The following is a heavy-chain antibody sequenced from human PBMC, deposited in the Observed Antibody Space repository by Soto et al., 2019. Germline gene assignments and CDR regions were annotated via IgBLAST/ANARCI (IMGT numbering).Heavy chain of an antibody. D-gene: IGHD2-2*01. J-gene: IGHJ5*02. V-gene: IGHV1-18*01. CDR2: ISAYNGNT. CDR3: ARAFGIVVVPAAPRGFDP. Sequence: QVQLVQSGAEVKKPGASVKVSCKASGYTFTSYGISWVRQAPGQGLEWMGWISAYNGNTNYAQKLQGRVTMTTDTSTSTAYMEPRSLRSDDPAVYYCARAFGIVVVPAAPRGFDPWGQGTVVTVSS. CDR1: GYTFTSYG.